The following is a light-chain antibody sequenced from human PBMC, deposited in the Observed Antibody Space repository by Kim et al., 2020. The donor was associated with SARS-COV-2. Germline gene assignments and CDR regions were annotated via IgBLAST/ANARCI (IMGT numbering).Light chain of an antibody. J-gene: IGKJ4*01. CDR1: QSVSSSY. V-gene: IGKV3D-7*01. CDR3: QNDYNLPSLP. CDR2: GAS. Sequence: PGERVTLSCRASQSVSSSYLTWYQQKPGQAPRLLSYGASASASGIPARFSGSGSGTVFTLTISSLQSDDFAVYYCQNDYNLPSLPFGGGTKKEIK.